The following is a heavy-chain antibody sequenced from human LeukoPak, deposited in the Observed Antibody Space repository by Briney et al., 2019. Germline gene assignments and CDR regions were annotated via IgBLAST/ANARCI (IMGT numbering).Heavy chain of an antibody. V-gene: IGHV3-23*01. J-gene: IGHJ4*02. CDR1: GFTFSSYT. Sequence: PGGSLRLSCAASGFTFSSYTMNWVRQAPGKGLEWVSAISGSGGRTYYADSVKGRFTISRDNSKNTLYAQIDSLRAEDTAVFYCAKGGYNSGFYKYYFDYWGQGTLVTVSS. D-gene: IGHD6-19*01. CDR2: ISGSGGRT. CDR3: AKGGYNSGFYKYYFDY.